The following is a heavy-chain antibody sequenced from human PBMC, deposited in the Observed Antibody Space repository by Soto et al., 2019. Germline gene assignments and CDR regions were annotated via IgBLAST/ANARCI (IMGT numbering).Heavy chain of an antibody. CDR1: GSTFSSYA. D-gene: IGHD3-10*01. Sequence: QVQLVESGGGVVQPGRSLRLSCAASGSTFSSYAMHWVRQAPGKGLEWVAVIWYDGSNEDYADSVKGRFTISRDNSKNTLYLQMNSLRADDTAVDYCAGEEAGRYNHGGQGRLVT. CDR2: IWYDGSNE. CDR3: AGEEAGRYNH. J-gene: IGHJ4*02. V-gene: IGHV3-33*01.